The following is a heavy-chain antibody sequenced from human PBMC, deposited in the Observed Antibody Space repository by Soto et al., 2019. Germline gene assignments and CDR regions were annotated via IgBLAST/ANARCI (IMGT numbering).Heavy chain of an antibody. CDR3: AKPMYSGSFHYYGMGV. J-gene: IGHJ6*02. V-gene: IGHV3-30*18. CDR2: ISYDGSSK. CDR1: GFTFSSYG. Sequence: QVQLVESGGGVVQPGRSLRLSCAASGFTFSSYGMHWVRQAPGKGLEWVAVISYDGSSKYYADSVKGRFTISRDNSKNTLYLQMNSVRAEDTAVHYCAKPMYSGSFHYYGMGVWGQGTTVTVS. D-gene: IGHD1-26*01.